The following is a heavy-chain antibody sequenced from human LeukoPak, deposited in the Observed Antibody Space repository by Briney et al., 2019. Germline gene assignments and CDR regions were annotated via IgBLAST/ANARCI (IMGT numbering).Heavy chain of an antibody. Sequence: PSETLSLTCTVSGASTSHFYWSWIRQPPGKGLEWIGYMHNSGSSKHSPSLKSRVTISIDTSKNQFSLQLTSVTAADTAIYYCARSAEWLRNAFDIWGQGTMVSVSS. CDR3: ARSAEWLRNAFDI. CDR2: MHNSGSS. D-gene: IGHD5-12*01. CDR1: GASTSHFY. V-gene: IGHV4-59*01. J-gene: IGHJ3*02.